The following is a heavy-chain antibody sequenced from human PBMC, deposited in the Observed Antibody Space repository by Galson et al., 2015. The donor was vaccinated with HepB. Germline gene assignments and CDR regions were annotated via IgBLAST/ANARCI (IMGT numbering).Heavy chain of an antibody. J-gene: IGHJ5*02. CDR3: VKGGLYSSGWRVVPRLFNWFGP. CDR2: ISSNGGST. V-gene: IGHV3-64D*06. CDR1: GFTFSSYA. D-gene: IGHD6-19*01. Sequence: SLRLSCAASGFTFSSYAMHWVRQAPGKGLEYVSAISSNGGSTYYADSVKGRFTISRDNSKNTLYLQMSSLRAEDTAEYYCVKGGLYSSGWRVVPRLFNWFGPWGQGTPVTVSS.